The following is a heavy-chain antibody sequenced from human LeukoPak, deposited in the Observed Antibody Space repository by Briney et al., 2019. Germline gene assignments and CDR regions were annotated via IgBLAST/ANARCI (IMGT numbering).Heavy chain of an antibody. V-gene: IGHV4-59*01. Sequence: SETLPLTCTVSGGSISTYYWSWIRQPPGKGLEWIGYIYYSGSTNYNPSLKSRVTISVDTSKNQFSLKLSSVTAADTAVYYCARGGYSSGWSWGQGTLVTVSS. CDR2: IYYSGST. CDR1: GGSISTYY. CDR3: ARGGYSSGWS. J-gene: IGHJ4*02. D-gene: IGHD6-19*01.